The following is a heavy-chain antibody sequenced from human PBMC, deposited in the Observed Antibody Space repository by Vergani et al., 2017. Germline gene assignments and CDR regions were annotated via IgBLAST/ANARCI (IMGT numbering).Heavy chain of an antibody. J-gene: IGHJ6*02. CDR1: GFTFSDYY. V-gene: IGHV3-11*05. CDR2: ISSSSSYT. Sequence: VQLLESGGGLVKPGGSLRLSCAASGFTFSDYYMSWIRQAPGKGLEWVSYISSSSSYTNYADSVKGRFTISRDNAKNSLYLQMNSLRAEDTAVYYCARDTAAGVYYYGMDVWGQGTTVTVSS. CDR3: ARDTAAGVYYYGMDV. D-gene: IGHD6-13*01.